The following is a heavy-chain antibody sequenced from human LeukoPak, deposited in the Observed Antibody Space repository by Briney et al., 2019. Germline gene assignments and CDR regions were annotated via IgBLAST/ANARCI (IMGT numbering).Heavy chain of an antibody. CDR2: INPNSGGT. CDR1: GYTFTSYG. Sequence: ASVKVSCKASGYTFTSYGISWVRQAPGQGLEWMGWINPNSGGTNYAQKFQGRVTMTRDTSISTAYMELSRLRSDDTAVYYCARDLGLGSGYDYWGQGTLVTVSS. V-gene: IGHV1-2*02. D-gene: IGHD6-19*01. CDR3: ARDLGLGSGYDY. J-gene: IGHJ4*02.